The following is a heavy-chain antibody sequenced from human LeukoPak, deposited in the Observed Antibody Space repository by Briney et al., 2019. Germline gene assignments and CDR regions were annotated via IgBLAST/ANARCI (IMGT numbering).Heavy chain of an antibody. J-gene: IGHJ4*02. CDR1: GDSFTSVTDY. Sequence: KPSETLSLTCTVSGDSFTSVTDYWAWIRQPPGKGLEWIASGDYSGGTYYNPSLGSRVAISADMSKNQISLKLTSVTGADTAVYYCAGERGEEYSSGWYKTNYFYNWGQGIRVTVSS. CDR2: GDYSGGT. D-gene: IGHD6-19*01. CDR3: AGERGEEYSSGWYKTNYFYN. V-gene: IGHV4-39*07.